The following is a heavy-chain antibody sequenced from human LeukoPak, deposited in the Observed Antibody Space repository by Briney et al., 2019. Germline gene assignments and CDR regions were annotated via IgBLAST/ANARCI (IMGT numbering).Heavy chain of an antibody. Sequence: GASVKVSCKASGYTFTSYYMHWVRQAPGQGLEWMGIINPSGGSTSYAQKFQGRVTITADESTSTAYMELSSLRSEDTAVYYCARDPVCSSTSCYTQFDYWGQGTLVTVSS. D-gene: IGHD2-2*02. CDR1: GYTFTSYY. J-gene: IGHJ4*02. CDR3: ARDPVCSSTSCYTQFDY. V-gene: IGHV1-46*01. CDR2: INPSGGST.